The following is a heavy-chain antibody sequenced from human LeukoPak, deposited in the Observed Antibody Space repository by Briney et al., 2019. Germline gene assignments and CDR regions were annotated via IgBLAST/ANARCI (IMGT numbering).Heavy chain of an antibody. Sequence: GGSLRLSCTASGFTFSSYAMNWVRQAPGKGLEWVSGIGAGGTFTYYADSVKGRFTIFRDNSRNTLYLQMNSLRAEDTAVYYCAKGVGGSGSFGYWGQGTLVTVSS. CDR3: AKGVGGSGSFGY. V-gene: IGHV3-23*01. D-gene: IGHD3-10*01. CDR1: GFTFSSYA. J-gene: IGHJ4*02. CDR2: IGAGGTFT.